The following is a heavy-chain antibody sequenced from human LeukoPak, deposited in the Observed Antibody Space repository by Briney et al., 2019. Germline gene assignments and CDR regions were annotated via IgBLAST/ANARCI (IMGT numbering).Heavy chain of an antibody. D-gene: IGHD2-15*01. Sequence: GGSLRLSCAAPGSTFSSYGRHWVAQVPGKGLCWVSRINSDGSSTSYADSVKGRFTTSRNNAKNTLYLQMNSLTAEDTAVYYCARPDGGGYSSGFYWGQGTLVTVSS. V-gene: IGHV3-74*01. CDR3: ARPDGGGYSSGFY. CDR2: INSDGSST. CDR1: GSTFSSYG. J-gene: IGHJ1*01.